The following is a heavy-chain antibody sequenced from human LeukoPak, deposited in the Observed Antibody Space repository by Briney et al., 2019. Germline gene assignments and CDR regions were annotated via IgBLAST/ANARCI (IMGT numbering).Heavy chain of an antibody. Sequence: GGSLRLSCAASGFTFSSYEMNWVRQAPGKGLEWVADIKRDGSEKYYVDSVKGRFSISRDNAKNSLYLQMNSLRAEDTAVYYCARVYYGDYGYFDYWGQGTLVTVSS. CDR3: ARVYYGDYGYFDY. CDR1: GFTFSSYE. V-gene: IGHV3-7*01. J-gene: IGHJ4*02. D-gene: IGHD4-17*01. CDR2: IKRDGSEK.